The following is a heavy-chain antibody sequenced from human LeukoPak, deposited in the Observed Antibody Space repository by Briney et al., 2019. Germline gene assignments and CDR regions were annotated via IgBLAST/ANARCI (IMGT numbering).Heavy chain of an antibody. Sequence: EASVKVSCKTSGDTFTSYDINWVRQATGQGLEWMGWMNPRSGNTIYTQKFQGRVAMTRDTSISTAYMELSSLRSEDTAVYYCARGGTLVQGVTILYGMDVWGQGTTVTVSS. D-gene: IGHD3-10*01. CDR1: GDTFTSYD. J-gene: IGHJ6*02. V-gene: IGHV1-8*01. CDR2: MNPRSGNT. CDR3: ARGGTLVQGVTILYGMDV.